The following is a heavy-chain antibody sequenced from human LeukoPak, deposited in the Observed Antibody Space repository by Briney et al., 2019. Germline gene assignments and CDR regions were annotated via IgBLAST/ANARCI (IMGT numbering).Heavy chain of an antibody. J-gene: IGHJ5*02. CDR2: INPNSGGT. V-gene: IGHV1-2*02. CDR1: GYTFTSYG. Sequence: ASVKVSCKASGYTFTSYGISWVRQAPGRGLEWMGWINPNSGGTNYAQKFQGRVTMTRDTSISTAYMELSRLRPDDTAVYYCARVDVVVPAAMVGWFDPWGQGTLVTVSS. CDR3: ARVDVVVPAAMVGWFDP. D-gene: IGHD2-2*01.